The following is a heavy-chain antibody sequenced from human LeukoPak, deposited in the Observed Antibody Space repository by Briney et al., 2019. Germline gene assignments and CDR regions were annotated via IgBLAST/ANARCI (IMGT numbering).Heavy chain of an antibody. V-gene: IGHV3-48*04. Sequence: GGSLRLFCAASGFTFSSYTMNWVRQAPGKGLEWVSYISSSSSTIYYADSVKGRFTISRDNAKNSLYPQMNSLRAEDTAVYYCARDYGGNRFDYWGQGTLVTVSS. CDR1: GFTFSSYT. D-gene: IGHD4-23*01. CDR3: ARDYGGNRFDY. J-gene: IGHJ4*02. CDR2: ISSSSSTI.